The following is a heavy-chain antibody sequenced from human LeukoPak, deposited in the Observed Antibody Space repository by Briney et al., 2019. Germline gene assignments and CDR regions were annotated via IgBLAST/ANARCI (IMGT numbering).Heavy chain of an antibody. CDR1: GYSISSDYY. Sequence: SETLSLTCTVSGYSISSDYYWGWIRQPPGKGLEWIGSIHHSGRTYYNPSLKSRVTITVDTSKNPFSLKLSSVTAADTAVYYCARDRDYGGTDYWGQGTLVTVSS. CDR2: IHHSGRT. D-gene: IGHD4-23*01. J-gene: IGHJ4*02. CDR3: ARDRDYGGTDY. V-gene: IGHV4-38-2*02.